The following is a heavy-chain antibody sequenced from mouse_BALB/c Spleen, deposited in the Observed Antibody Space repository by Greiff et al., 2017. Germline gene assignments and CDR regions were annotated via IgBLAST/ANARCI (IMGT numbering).Heavy chain of an antibody. Sequence: QGQLKQSGPGLVQPSQSLSITCTVSGFSLTSYGVHWVRQSPGKGLEWLGVIWSGGSTDYNAAFISRLSISKDNSKSQVFFKMNSLQANDTAIYYCARGKGYYYAMDYWGQGTSVTVSS. J-gene: IGHJ4*01. CDR3: ARGKGYYYAMDY. CDR1: GFSLTSYG. D-gene: IGHD2-1*01. CDR2: IWSGGST. V-gene: IGHV2-2*02.